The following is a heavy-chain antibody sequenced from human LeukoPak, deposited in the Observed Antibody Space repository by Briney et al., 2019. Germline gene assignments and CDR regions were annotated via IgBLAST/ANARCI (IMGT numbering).Heavy chain of an antibody. D-gene: IGHD6-6*01. J-gene: IGHJ6*02. CDR3: ARGSSSFDYYYGMDV. CDR2: INPSGGST. CDR1: GYTFTSYY. V-gene: IGHV1-46*01. Sequence: ASVKVSCKASGYTFTSYYMHWVRQAPGQGLEWMGIINPSGGSTSYAQKFQGRVTMTRDTSTSTVYMELSSLRSEDTAVYYCARGSSSFDYYYGMDVWGQGTTVTVSS.